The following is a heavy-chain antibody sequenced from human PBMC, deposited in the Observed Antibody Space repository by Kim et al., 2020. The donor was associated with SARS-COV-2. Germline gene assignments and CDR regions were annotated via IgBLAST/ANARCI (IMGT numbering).Heavy chain of an antibody. D-gene: IGHD2-15*01. J-gene: IGHJ6*04. V-gene: IGHV4-59*13. CDR3: ASGWRPTLDTDYYYYGMDV. CDR2: IYYSGST. CDR1: GGSISSYY. Sequence: SETLSLTCAVSGGSISSYYWSWIRQPPGKGLEWIGDIYYSGSTNYNPSLKSRVTISVDTSKNQFSLKLSSVTAADTAVYYCASGWRPTLDTDYYYYGMDVWGEGTTVSVSS.